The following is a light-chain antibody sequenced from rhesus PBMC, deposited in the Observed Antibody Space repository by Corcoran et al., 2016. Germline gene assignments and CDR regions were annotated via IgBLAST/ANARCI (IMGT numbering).Light chain of an antibody. V-gene: IGKV3-10*02. Sequence: QVILTQSPATLSLSPGERATLSCRASQSGTNYIAWYQQRSGQAPRLLIYGASSRATGIPDRFRGSGSGTDFTLTISSLEPEDAGVYHCYHHHTGWPFGQGTKVEIK. J-gene: IGKJ1*01. CDR2: GAS. CDR1: QSGTNY. CDR3: YHHHTGWP.